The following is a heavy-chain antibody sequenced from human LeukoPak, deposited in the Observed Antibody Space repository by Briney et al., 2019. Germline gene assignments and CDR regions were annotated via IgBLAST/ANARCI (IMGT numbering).Heavy chain of an antibody. Sequence: PGRSLRLSCSASGFIFDDYAMHWVRQRPGKGLEWVSSISWNGGSIVYADSVEGRFTISRDTAQTSMSLQMNSLRPEDTAVYYCAKDLSYSSSSFQVVSWGQGTLVTVYS. D-gene: IGHD6-6*01. CDR3: AKDLSYSSSSFQVVS. J-gene: IGHJ4*02. CDR2: ISWNGGSI. V-gene: IGHV3-9*01. CDR1: GFIFDDYA.